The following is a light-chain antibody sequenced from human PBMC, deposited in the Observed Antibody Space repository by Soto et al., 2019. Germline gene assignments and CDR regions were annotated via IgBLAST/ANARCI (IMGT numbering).Light chain of an antibody. CDR3: QTWGTGIRV. CDR1: SGHISYA. J-gene: IGLJ3*02. V-gene: IGLV4-69*02. Sequence: QSVLTQSPSASASLGASVKLTCTLSSGHISYAIAWHQQRPEKGPRYLMKLNSDGSHSKGDGIPDRFSGSSSGAERYLTISSLQSEDEADYYCQTWGTGIRVFGGGTKLTVL. CDR2: LNSDGSH.